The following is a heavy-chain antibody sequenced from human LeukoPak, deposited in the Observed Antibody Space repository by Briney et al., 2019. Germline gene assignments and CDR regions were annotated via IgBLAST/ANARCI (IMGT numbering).Heavy chain of an antibody. D-gene: IGHD5-24*01. CDR1: GFTFSSYG. CDR3: AKGGDGYNYYFDY. V-gene: IGHV3-33*06. Sequence: GGSLRLSCAASGFTFSSYGMHWVRQAPGKGLEWVAVIWYDGSNKYYADSVKGRFTISRDNSKNTLYLQMNSLRAEDTAVYYCAKGGDGYNYYFDYWGQETLVTVSS. CDR2: IWYDGSNK. J-gene: IGHJ4*02.